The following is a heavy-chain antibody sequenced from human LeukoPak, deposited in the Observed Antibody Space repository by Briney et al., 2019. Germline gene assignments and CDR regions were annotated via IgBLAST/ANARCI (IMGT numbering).Heavy chain of an antibody. CDR3: AREPVRKPGFDY. CDR2: IKSDGSSV. Sequence: GGSLRLSCAASGFTFSSYWMHWVRQAPGKGLVWVSRIKSDGSSVRYADSVKGRFTISRDNAKNTLYLQMNSLRAEDTAVYYCAREPVRKPGFDYWGQGTLVTVSS. D-gene: IGHD1-1*01. CDR1: GFTFSSYW. J-gene: IGHJ4*02. V-gene: IGHV3-74*01.